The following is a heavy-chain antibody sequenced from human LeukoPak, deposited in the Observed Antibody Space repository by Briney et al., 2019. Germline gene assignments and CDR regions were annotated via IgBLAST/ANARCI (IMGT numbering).Heavy chain of an antibody. Sequence: SETLSLTCTVSGGSISSSYWSWIRQPAGKGLECIGRIYTSGSTNYNPSLKSRVTMSVDTSKNQFSLKLSSVTAADTAVYYCARDYGSGSYYRTPDAFDIWGQGTMVTVSS. CDR1: GGSISSSY. CDR2: IYTSGST. J-gene: IGHJ3*02. CDR3: ARDYGSGSYYRTPDAFDI. D-gene: IGHD3-10*01. V-gene: IGHV4-4*07.